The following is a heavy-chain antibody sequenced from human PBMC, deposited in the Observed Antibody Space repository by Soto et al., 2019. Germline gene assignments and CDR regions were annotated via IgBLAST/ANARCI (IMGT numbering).Heavy chain of an antibody. CDR3: ARRFLIAVAAHDAFAS. CDR1: GYSFTSYW. D-gene: IGHD6-19*01. CDR2: IYPGDSDT. V-gene: IGHV5-51*01. Sequence: GESLKISCKGSGYSFTSYWIGWVRQMPGKGLEWMGIIYPGDSDTRYSPSFQGQVTISADKSISTAYLQWSSLKDSDTAMYYCARRFLIAVAAHDAFASWGQGTMVPVS. J-gene: IGHJ3*02.